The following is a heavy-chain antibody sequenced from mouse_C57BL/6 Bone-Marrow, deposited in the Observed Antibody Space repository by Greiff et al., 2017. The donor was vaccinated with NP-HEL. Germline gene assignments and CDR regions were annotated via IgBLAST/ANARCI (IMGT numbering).Heavy chain of an antibody. CDR2: IYPGNSDT. CDR1: GYTFTSYW. V-gene: IGHV1-5*01. J-gene: IGHJ4*01. D-gene: IGHD2-1*01. CDR3: ARLTLIYPMDY. Sequence: EVQLQQSGTVLARPGASVKMSCKTSGYTFTSYWMHWVKQRPGQGLEWIGAIYPGNSDTSYNQKFKGKAKLTAVTSASTAYMELSRLTNEDSAVYYGARLTLIYPMDYWGQGTSVTVSS.